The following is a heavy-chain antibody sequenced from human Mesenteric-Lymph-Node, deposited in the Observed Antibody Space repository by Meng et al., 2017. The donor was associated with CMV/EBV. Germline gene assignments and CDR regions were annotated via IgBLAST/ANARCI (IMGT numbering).Heavy chain of an antibody. CDR2: IYYSGST. Sequence: SETLSLTCTVSGGSISSSNYYWGWIRQSPGKGLEWIGSIYYSGSTYYNPSLKSRVTISVDTSKNQFSLQLRSVTAADTAVYYCARQGARRVNIAMVPYGEFDYWGQGTLVTVSS. CDR1: GGSISSSNYY. V-gene: IGHV4-39*01. D-gene: IGHD5-18*01. J-gene: IGHJ4*02. CDR3: ARQGARRVNIAMVPYGEFDY.